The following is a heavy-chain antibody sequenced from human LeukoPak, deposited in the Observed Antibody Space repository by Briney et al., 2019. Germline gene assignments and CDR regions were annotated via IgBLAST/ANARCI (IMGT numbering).Heavy chain of an antibody. CDR3: ARDLGYRYGPTDY. D-gene: IGHD5-18*01. Sequence: SETLSLTCTVSGGSISSSSYYWGWLRQPPGKGLEWIGSIYDSGSTYYNPSLKSRVTISVDTSKNQFSLKLSSVTAADTAVYYCARDLGYRYGPTDYWGQGTLVTVSS. J-gene: IGHJ4*02. CDR1: GGSISSSSYY. V-gene: IGHV4-39*07. CDR2: IYDSGST.